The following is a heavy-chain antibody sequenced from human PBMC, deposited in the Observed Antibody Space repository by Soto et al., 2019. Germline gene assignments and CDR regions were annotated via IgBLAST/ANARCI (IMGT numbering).Heavy chain of an antibody. CDR2: TYYRSNWRH. CDR3: ARGVAGSGFDL. V-gene: IGHV6-1*01. CDR1: RGSVSSKTAS. Sequence: SAAPPLPCAISRGSVSSKTASWNWVRSSPSRGLEWLGRTYYRSNWRHDYAVSVKSRITVNPDTSKNHFSLQLNSVTPDDTAVYYCARGVAGSGFDLWGQGTLVTVSS. J-gene: IGHJ4*02. D-gene: IGHD6-19*01.